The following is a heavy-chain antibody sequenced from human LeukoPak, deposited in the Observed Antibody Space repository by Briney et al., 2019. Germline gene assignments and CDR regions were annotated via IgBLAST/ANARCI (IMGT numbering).Heavy chain of an antibody. V-gene: IGHV5-51*01. Sequence: GGSLKISCKGSGYSFTSYWIGWVRQMPGKGLEWMGIIYPGDSDTRYSPSFQGQVTISADKSISTAYLQWSSLKASDTAMYYCARLPYYYDSSGYYPPYFDYWGQGTLVTVSS. J-gene: IGHJ4*02. CDR1: GYSFTSYW. D-gene: IGHD3-22*01. CDR3: ARLPYYYDSSGYYPPYFDY. CDR2: IYPGDSDT.